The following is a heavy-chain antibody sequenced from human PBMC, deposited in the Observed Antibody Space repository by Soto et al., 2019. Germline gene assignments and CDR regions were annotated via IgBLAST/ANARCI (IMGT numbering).Heavy chain of an antibody. D-gene: IGHD2-2*01. Sequence: GGSLRLSCAASGFTFSSYGMHWVRQAPGKGLEWVAVISYDGSNKYYADSVKGRFTISRDNSKNTLYLQMNSLRAEDTAVYYRAKAGAVVVPAEYNWFDPWGQGTLVTVSS. CDR1: GFTFSSYG. J-gene: IGHJ5*02. V-gene: IGHV3-30*18. CDR2: ISYDGSNK. CDR3: AKAGAVVVPAEYNWFDP.